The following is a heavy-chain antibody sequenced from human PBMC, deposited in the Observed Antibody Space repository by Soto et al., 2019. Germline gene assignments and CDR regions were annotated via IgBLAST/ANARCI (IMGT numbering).Heavy chain of an antibody. J-gene: IGHJ3*02. CDR1: GYTFTSYG. CDR3: ATGESSGWYDAFDI. Sequence: GASVKVSCKASGYTFTSYGISWVRQAPGQGLEWMGWISAYNGNTNYAQKLQGRVTMTTDTSTSTAYMELRGLRSDDTAVYYCATGESSGWYDAFDIWGQGTMVTVSS. CDR2: ISAYNGNT. V-gene: IGHV1-18*01. D-gene: IGHD6-19*01.